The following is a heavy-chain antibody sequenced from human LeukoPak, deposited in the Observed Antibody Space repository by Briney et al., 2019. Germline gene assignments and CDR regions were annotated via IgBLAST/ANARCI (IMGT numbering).Heavy chain of an antibody. CDR2: ISWNSGSI. Sequence: PGRSLRLSCAASGFTFDDYAMHWVRQAPGKGLEWVSGISWNSGSIGYADSVKGRFTISRDNAKNSLYLQMNSLRAEDTALYYCANGVSSSWYNGMDVWGQGTTVTVSS. V-gene: IGHV3-9*01. CDR1: GFTFDDYA. CDR3: ANGVSSSWYNGMDV. D-gene: IGHD6-13*01. J-gene: IGHJ6*02.